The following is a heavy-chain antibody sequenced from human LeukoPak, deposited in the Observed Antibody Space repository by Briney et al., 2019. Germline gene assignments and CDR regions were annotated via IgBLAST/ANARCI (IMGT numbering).Heavy chain of an antibody. J-gene: IGHJ4*02. CDR3: AKYIAAAGHFDY. D-gene: IGHD6-13*01. CDR2: ISGSGGST. CDR1: GFTFSSYA. Sequence: PGGSLRLSCAASGFTFSSYAMSWVRQAPGKGLEWVSAISGSGGSTYCADSVKGRFTTSRDNSKNTLYLQMNSLRAEDTAVYYCAKYIAAAGHFDYWGQGTLVTVSS. V-gene: IGHV3-23*01.